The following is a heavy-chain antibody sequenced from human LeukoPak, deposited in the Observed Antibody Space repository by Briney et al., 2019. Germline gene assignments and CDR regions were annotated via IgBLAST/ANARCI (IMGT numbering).Heavy chain of an antibody. V-gene: IGHV3-30-3*01. J-gene: IGHJ4*02. CDR1: GFTFSSYA. CDR2: ISYDGSNK. D-gene: IGHD1-26*01. Sequence: GGSLRLSCAASGFTFSSYAMHWVRQAPGKGLEWVAVISYDGSNKYYADSVKGRFTISRDNSENTLYLQMNSLRAEDTAVYYCATPVIVGATNSFDYWGQGTLVTVSS. CDR3: ATPVIVGATNSFDY.